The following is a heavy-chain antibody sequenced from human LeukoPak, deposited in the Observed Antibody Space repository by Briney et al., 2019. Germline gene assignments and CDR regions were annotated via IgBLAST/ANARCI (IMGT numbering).Heavy chain of an antibody. CDR2: ISSSSSYI. CDR1: GLTFSRYS. D-gene: IGHD3-9*01. J-gene: IGHJ4*02. Sequence: PGGSLRLSCAASGLTFSRYSMNWVRQAPGKGLEWVSSISSSSSYIYYADSVKGRFTISRDNAKNSLYLQMNSLRAEDTAVYYCARGSAVRYFDWLLSAFDYWGQGTLVTVSS. V-gene: IGHV3-21*01. CDR3: ARGSAVRYFDWLLSAFDY.